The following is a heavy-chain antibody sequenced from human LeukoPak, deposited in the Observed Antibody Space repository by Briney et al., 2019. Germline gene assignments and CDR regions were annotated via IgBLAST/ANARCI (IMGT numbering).Heavy chain of an antibody. V-gene: IGHV3-7*04. D-gene: IGHD1-14*01. CDR3: ARDSNRCYHPN. CDR2: IKEDGSEI. CDR1: GFTFSTYW. Sequence: GGSLRLSCAASGFTFSTYWMSWVRQAPGKGLEWVANIKEDGSEIFYMDSVKGRFTISRDNAKNLLYLGMNSLRAEDTAVYYCARDSNRCYHPNWGQGTLVTVSS. J-gene: IGHJ4*02.